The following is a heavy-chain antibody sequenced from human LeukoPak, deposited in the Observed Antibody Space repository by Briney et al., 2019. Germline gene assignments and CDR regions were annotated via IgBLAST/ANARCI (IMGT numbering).Heavy chain of an antibody. Sequence: GGSLRLSCAASGFTFSSYAMSWVRQAPGKGLEWVSVISGSGGSTYYADPVKGRFTISRDNSKNTLYLQMNSLRAEDTAVYYCAKGGITMIVVVIQYYFDYWGQGTLVTVSS. D-gene: IGHD3-22*01. CDR3: AKGGITMIVVVIQYYFDY. J-gene: IGHJ4*02. V-gene: IGHV3-23*01. CDR1: GFTFSSYA. CDR2: ISGSGGST.